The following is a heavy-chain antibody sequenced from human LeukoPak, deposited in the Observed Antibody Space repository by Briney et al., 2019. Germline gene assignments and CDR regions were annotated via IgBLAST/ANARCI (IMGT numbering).Heavy chain of an antibody. Sequence: PGGSLRLSCAASGFTFSSYAMSWVRQVPGKGLAWVSTISGGSGSTYCADSVKGRFTISRDNSKNTLYLQMNSLRDEDTAVYYCAKHRFESGGYHSTDWGQGTLVTVSS. J-gene: IGHJ4*02. CDR1: GFTFSSYA. V-gene: IGHV3-23*01. D-gene: IGHD3-22*01. CDR2: ISGGSGST. CDR3: AKHRFESGGYHSTD.